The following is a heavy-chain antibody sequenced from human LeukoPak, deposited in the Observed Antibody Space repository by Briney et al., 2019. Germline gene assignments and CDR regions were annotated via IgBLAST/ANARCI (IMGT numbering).Heavy chain of an antibody. CDR1: GYTFTSYY. CDR3: ARDPNSSGYYDY. V-gene: IGHV1-46*01. Sequence: GASVKVSCKASGYTFTSYYMHWVRQAPGQGLEWMGIINPSGGSTSYAQKFQGRVTVTRDMSTSTVHMELSSLRSEDTAVYYCARDPNSSGYYDYWGQGTLVTVSS. CDR2: INPSGGST. J-gene: IGHJ4*02. D-gene: IGHD3-22*01.